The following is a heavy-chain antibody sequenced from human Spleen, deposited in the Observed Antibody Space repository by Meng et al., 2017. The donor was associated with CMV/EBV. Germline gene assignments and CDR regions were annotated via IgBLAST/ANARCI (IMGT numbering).Heavy chain of an antibody. V-gene: IGHV1-46*01. CDR1: GYTFTSYK. D-gene: IGHD5-24*01. CDR3: ARDSEMAPTLDY. Sequence: CKESGYTFTSYKLYWVRQAPGQGLEWMGRINPSGGSTSYTQKFQGRVTMTRDTSTSTVYMELSSLRSEDTAVYYCARDSEMAPTLDYWGQGTLVTVSS. J-gene: IGHJ4*02. CDR2: INPSGGST.